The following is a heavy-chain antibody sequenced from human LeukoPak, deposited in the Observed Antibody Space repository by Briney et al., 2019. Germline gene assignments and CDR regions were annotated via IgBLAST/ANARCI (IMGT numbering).Heavy chain of an antibody. D-gene: IGHD3-16*02. CDR1: GGSISSYY. V-gene: IGHV4-34*01. J-gene: IGHJ4*02. Sequence: SETLSLTCTVSGGSISSYYWSWIRQPPGKGLEWIGEINHSGRTNYNPSLKSRVTISVDTSKNQFSLKLSSGTAADTAVYYCARGRNDYVWGSYRYSPFDYWGQGTLVTVSS. CDR2: INHSGRT. CDR3: ARGRNDYVWGSYRYSPFDY.